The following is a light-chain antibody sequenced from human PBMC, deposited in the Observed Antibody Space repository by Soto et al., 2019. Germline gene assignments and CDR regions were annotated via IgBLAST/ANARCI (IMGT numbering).Light chain of an antibody. CDR2: SNN. Sequence: QSVLTQPPSASGTPGQRVTISCSGSSSNIGSNYVYWYQQLPGTAPKLLIYSNNQRPSGVPDRFSGSKSGTSASLAISGLRSEDEADYYCSLYTSSSTWVFGGGTKLTVL. CDR1: SSNIGSNY. CDR3: SLYTSSSTWV. V-gene: IGLV1-47*02. J-gene: IGLJ3*02.